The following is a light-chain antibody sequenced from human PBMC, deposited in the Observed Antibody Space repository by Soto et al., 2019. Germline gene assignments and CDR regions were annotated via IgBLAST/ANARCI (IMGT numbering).Light chain of an antibody. J-gene: IGLJ1*01. V-gene: IGLV2-8*01. CDR3: SSDAGSNYPYV. CDR1: STDVGYYNY. CDR2: DDS. Sequence: QSVLTQPPSAYGTPGQSVTIACTGTSTDVGYYNYVSWYQQPPGKAPILMIYDDSKRPSVVPDRFSGSKAGNTAFLTVSGLHAEEEGDYYCSSDAGSNYPYVFGTGTKVTVL.